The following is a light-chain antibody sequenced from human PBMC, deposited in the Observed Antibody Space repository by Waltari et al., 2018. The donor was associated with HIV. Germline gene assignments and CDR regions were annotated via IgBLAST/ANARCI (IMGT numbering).Light chain of an antibody. CDR2: EVS. CDR1: RSDVGGYNF. J-gene: IGLJ2*01. Sequence: QSALTQPASVSGSPGQSITISCTGTRSDVGGYNFVSWYQQHPGKAPKLMIYEVSKRPSGVSNRFSGSKSGNTASLTISGLQAEDEADYYCCAYAGSTTYVIFGGGTKLTVL. CDR3: CAYAGSTTYVI. V-gene: IGLV2-23*02.